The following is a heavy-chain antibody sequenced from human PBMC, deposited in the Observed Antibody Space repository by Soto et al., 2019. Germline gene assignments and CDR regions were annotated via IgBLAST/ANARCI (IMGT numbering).Heavy chain of an antibody. CDR3: ARRYGDCFDF. CDR1: GGSFSGYY. D-gene: IGHD4-17*01. CDR2: IYYSGST. V-gene: IGHV4-31*11. Sequence: PSETLSLTCAVYGGSFSGYYWSWIRQHPGKGLEWIGYIYYSGSTYYNPSLKSRVTISVDTSKNQFSLKLSSVTAADTAVYYCARRYGDCFDFWGQGTLVT. J-gene: IGHJ4*02.